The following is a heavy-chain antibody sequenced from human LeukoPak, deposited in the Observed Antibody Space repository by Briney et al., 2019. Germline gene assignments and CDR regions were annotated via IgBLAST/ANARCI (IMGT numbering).Heavy chain of an antibody. CDR1: GGSFSGYY. J-gene: IGHJ5*02. Sequence: SETLSLTCAVYGGSFSGYYWSWIRQPPGKGLEWIGEINHSGSTNYNPSLKSRVTISVDTSKNQFSLKLSSVTAADTAVYYCARLRSCSGGSCYSPWFDPLGPGNPGHRLL. CDR2: INHSGST. V-gene: IGHV4-34*01. D-gene: IGHD2-15*01. CDR3: ARLRSCSGGSCYSPWFDP.